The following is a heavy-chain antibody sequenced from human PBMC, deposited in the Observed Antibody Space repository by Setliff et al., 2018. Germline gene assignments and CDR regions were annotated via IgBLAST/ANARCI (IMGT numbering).Heavy chain of an antibody. Sequence: KPSETLSLTCAVSGFSIISNYYWSWIRQPAGKGLEWIGHIYIGGSANYNPSLKSRVTMSIDTSKNQFSLKLNSVTAADMAVYYCAREQWLDPPGYYYMDVWAKGTTVTVSS. J-gene: IGHJ6*03. CDR3: AREQWLDPPGYYYMDV. CDR1: GFSIISNYY. V-gene: IGHV4-4*07. D-gene: IGHD6-19*01. CDR2: IYIGGSA.